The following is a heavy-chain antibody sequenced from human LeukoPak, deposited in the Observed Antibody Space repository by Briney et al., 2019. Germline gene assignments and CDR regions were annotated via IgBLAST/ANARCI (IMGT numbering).Heavy chain of an antibody. CDR3: AKRSGYTTGWFFDF. CDR1: GFSFSSYA. Sequence: GGSLKLSCAASGFSFSSYAMSWVRQAPGKGLEWVSSISGSGDNTYYAESVKGRFTISRDNSKNTLFLQMNSLRAEDTAVFYCAKRSGYTTGWFFDFWCQGTLATVSS. J-gene: IGHJ4*02. CDR2: ISGSGDNT. V-gene: IGHV3-23*01. D-gene: IGHD6-19*01.